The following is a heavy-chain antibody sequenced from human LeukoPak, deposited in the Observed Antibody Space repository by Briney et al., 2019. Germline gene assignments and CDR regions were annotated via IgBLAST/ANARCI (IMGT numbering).Heavy chain of an antibody. CDR3: ARDSRYGSGSYDYYGMDV. V-gene: IGHV3-66*01. CDR1: GFTVSSNY. Sequence: GGSLRLSCAASGFTVSSNYMSWVRQAPGKGLEWVSVIYSGGSTYYADSVKGRFTISRDNSKNTLYLQMNSQRAEDTAVYYCARDSRYGSGSYDYYGMDVWGQGTTVTVSS. J-gene: IGHJ6*02. D-gene: IGHD3-10*01. CDR2: IYSGGST.